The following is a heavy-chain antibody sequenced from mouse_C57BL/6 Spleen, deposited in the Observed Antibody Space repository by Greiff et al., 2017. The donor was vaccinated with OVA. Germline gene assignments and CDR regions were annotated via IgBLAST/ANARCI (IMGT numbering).Heavy chain of an antibody. CDR2: INYDGSST. D-gene: IGHD4-1*01. Sequence: EVQLQESEGGLVQPGSSMKLSCTASGFTFSDYYMAWVRQVPEKGLEWVANINYDGSSTYYLDSLKSRFIISRDNAKNILYLQMSSLKSEDTATYYCARTGTERNWYFDVWGTGTTVTVSS. J-gene: IGHJ1*03. CDR1: GFTFSDYY. CDR3: ARTGTERNWYFDV. V-gene: IGHV5-16*01.